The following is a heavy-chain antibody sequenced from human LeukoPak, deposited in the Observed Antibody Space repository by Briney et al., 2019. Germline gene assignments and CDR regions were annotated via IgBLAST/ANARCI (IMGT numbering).Heavy chain of an antibody. CDR1: DVSISGYY. Sequence: SETLSLTCTVSDVSISGYYWSWIRQPAGKGLEWIGRMYIRGSTNYNPSLKSRVTISVDTSKNQLSVKLTSVTAADTAVYYCARAFTSPGGFDPWGQGTLVTVSS. D-gene: IGHD3-16*01. CDR3: ARAFTSPGGFDP. CDR2: MYIRGST. J-gene: IGHJ5*02. V-gene: IGHV4-4*07.